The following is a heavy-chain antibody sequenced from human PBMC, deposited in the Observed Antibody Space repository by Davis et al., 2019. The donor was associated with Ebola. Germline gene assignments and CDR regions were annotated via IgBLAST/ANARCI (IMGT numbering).Heavy chain of an antibody. J-gene: IGHJ6*02. Sequence: MPSETLSLTCTVSAASISAYCWSWIRQPPGKGLEWIGHIYYGVNTNYNPSLKGRVTMSVDRSTNQFSMHLTSVTAADTAIYYCARDSVPTISVGMDVWGQGTTVTVSS. V-gene: IGHV4-59*01. CDR1: AASISAYC. D-gene: IGHD3-9*01. CDR2: IYYGVNT. CDR3: ARDSVPTISVGMDV.